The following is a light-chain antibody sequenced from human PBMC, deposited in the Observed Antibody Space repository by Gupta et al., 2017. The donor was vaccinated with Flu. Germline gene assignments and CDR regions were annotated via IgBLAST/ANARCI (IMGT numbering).Light chain of an antibody. Sequence: ERATLSCRASQVVGNYLAWYQQKPGQAPRLLIYDASNRATGIPARFSGSGSGTDFTLTISSLEPEDFALYYCQQRSNWPKLTFGGGTKVEIK. CDR1: QVVGNY. CDR3: QQRSNWPKLT. V-gene: IGKV3-11*01. CDR2: DAS. J-gene: IGKJ4*01.